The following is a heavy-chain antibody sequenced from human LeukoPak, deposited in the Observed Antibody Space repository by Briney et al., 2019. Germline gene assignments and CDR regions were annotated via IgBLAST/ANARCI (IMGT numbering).Heavy chain of an antibody. D-gene: IGHD6-6*01. V-gene: IGHV3-21*01. CDR1: GFTFSSYS. J-gene: IGHJ3*02. CDR2: ISSSSSYI. Sequence: GGSLRLSFAASGFTFSSYSMNWVRQAPGKGLEWVSSISSSSSYIYYADSVKGRFTISRDNAKNSLYLQMNSLRAEDTAVYYCARVGAARLLGAFDIWGQGTMVTVSS. CDR3: ARVGAARLLGAFDI.